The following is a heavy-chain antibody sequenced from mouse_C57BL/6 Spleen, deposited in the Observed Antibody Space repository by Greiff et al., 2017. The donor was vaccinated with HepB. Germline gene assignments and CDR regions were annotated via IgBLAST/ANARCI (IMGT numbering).Heavy chain of an antibody. CDR3: ARQNSSGYDYAMDY. D-gene: IGHD3-2*02. CDR2: ISNLAYSI. J-gene: IGHJ4*01. V-gene: IGHV5-15*01. CDR1: GFTFSDYG. Sequence: EVKLMESGGGLVQPGGSLKLSCAASGFTFSDYGMAWVRQAPRKGPEWVAFISNLAYSIYYADTVTGRFTISRENAKNTLYLEMSSLRSEDTAMYYCARQNSSGYDYAMDYWGQGTSVTVSS.